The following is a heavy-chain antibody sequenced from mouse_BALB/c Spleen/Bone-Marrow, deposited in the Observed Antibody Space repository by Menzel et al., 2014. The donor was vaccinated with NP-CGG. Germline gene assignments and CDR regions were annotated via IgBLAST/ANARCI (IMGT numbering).Heavy chain of an antibody. V-gene: IGHV4-1*02. Sequence: EVKLMESGGGLVQPGGSLKLSCAASGFDFSRYWMSWVRQAPGKGLEWIGEINPDGSTRNYTPSLKDKFIISRDNAKNTLYLQMSKVRSEDTALYYCSRLYYYGNFAYWGQGTLVTVSA. J-gene: IGHJ3*01. CDR1: GFDFSRYW. CDR3: SRLYYYGNFAY. D-gene: IGHD1-1*01. CDR2: INPDGSTR.